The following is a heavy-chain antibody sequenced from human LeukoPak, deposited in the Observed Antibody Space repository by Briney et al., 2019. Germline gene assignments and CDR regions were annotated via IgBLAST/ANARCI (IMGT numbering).Heavy chain of an antibody. Sequence: SETLSLTCTVSGGSISSYYWSWIRQPAGKGLEWIGRIYTSGSTNYNPSLKSRVTMSVDTSKNQFSLKLSSVTAADTAAYYCAREGYDFWSGYQYYFDYWGQGTLVTVSS. D-gene: IGHD3-3*01. CDR3: AREGYDFWSGYQYYFDY. J-gene: IGHJ4*02. V-gene: IGHV4-4*07. CDR2: IYTSGST. CDR1: GGSISSYY.